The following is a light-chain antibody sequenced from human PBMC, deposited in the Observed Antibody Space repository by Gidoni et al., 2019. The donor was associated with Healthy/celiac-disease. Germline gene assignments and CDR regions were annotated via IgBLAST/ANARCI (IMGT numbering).Light chain of an antibody. CDR2: LGS. Sequence: TALTPAPLPLHVTPADPASIAFMSSQSLLHSNGYNYLDWYLQKPGQSPQLLIYLGSNRASGVPDRFSGSGSGTDFTLKISRVEAEDVGVYYCMQGLQTPWTFGQGTKVEIK. V-gene: IGKV2-28*01. CDR1: QSLLHSNGYNY. J-gene: IGKJ1*01. CDR3: MQGLQTPWT.